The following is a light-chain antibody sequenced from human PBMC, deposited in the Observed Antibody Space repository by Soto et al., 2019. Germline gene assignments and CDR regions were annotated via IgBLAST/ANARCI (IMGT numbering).Light chain of an antibody. V-gene: IGKV3-20*01. CDR3: QQYGNSPQT. CDR1: QTVGNY. J-gene: IGKJ1*01. CDR2: GAS. Sequence: EIVLIQSPATLSLSPGERATLSCRASQTVGNYLAWYQQRPGQAPRLLIYGASTRATGIPDRFSGSGSGTDFTLTIARLEPGDFAVYYCQQYGNSPQTFGQGTKVDIK.